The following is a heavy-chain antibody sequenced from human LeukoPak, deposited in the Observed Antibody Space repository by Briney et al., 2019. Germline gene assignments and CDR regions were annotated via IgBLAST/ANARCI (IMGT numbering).Heavy chain of an antibody. CDR2: INPYNGDT. D-gene: IGHD6-13*01. CDR1: GYTFTKYG. J-gene: IGHJ4*02. Sequence: ASMKVSCKSSGYTFTKYGINWVRQAPGQGLEWMGWINPYNGDTNYLQKLQGRVSMTTDTSTNTAYMELWSLRSDDTAVYYCARGGSSLHGDSWGQGTLVTVSS. CDR3: ARGGSSLHGDS. V-gene: IGHV1-18*01.